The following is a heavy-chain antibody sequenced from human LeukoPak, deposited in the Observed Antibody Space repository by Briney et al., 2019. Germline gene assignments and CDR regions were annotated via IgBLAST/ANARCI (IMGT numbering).Heavy chain of an antibody. CDR2: IIPIFGTA. D-gene: IGHD1-26*01. V-gene: IGHV1-69*06. CDR1: GGTFSSYA. Sequence: ASVKVSCKASGGTFSSYAISWVRQAPGQGLEWMGGIIPIFGTANYAQKFQGRVTITADKSTSTAYMELSSLRSEDTAVYYCARGGIVGANRPFDYWGQRTLVTVSS. J-gene: IGHJ4*02. CDR3: ARGGIVGANRPFDY.